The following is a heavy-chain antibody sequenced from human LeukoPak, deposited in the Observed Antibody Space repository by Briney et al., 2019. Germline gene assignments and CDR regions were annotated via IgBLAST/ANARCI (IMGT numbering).Heavy chain of an antibody. CDR1: GGSISPYY. CDR3: ASLPRNWRAEPFDY. D-gene: IGHD1-1*01. CDR2: IYYSGST. J-gene: IGHJ4*02. V-gene: IGHV4-59*01. Sequence: SETLSLTCTVSGGSISPYYWSWIRQPPGKGLEWIGYIYYSGSTNYNPSLKSRVTISVDTSKNQFSLKLSSVTAADTAVYYCASLPRNWRAEPFDYWGQGTLVTVSS.